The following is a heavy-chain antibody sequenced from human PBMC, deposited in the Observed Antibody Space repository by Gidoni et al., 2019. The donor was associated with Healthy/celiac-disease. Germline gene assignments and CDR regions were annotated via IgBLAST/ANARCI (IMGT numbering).Heavy chain of an antibody. CDR2: IYYSGST. CDR3: ASRQLLYSSGWYRGSINGEYYGMDV. Sequence: QLQLQESGPGLVKPSETLSLTCTVSGGSISSSSYYWGWLRQPPGKGLEWIGSIYYSGSTYYNPSLKSRVTISVDTSKNQFSLKLSSVTAADTAVYYCASRQLLYSSGWYRGSINGEYYGMDVWGQGTTVTVSS. V-gene: IGHV4-39*01. J-gene: IGHJ6*02. D-gene: IGHD6-19*01. CDR1: GGSISSSSYY.